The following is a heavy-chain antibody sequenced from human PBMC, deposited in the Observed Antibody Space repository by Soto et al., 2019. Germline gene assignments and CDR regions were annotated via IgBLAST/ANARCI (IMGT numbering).Heavy chain of an antibody. CDR1: GFTVGSNY. CDR3: ARTIGGASSLYFDY. V-gene: IGHV3-66*01. J-gene: IGHJ4*02. Sequence: EVQLVDSGGALVQPGGSLRLSCAASGFTVGSNYMNWVRQTPGKGLEWVSVIYTGGLTSYADSVKGRFTISRDDSSNTLYLQMSSLRTDDTSLYYCARTIGGASSLYFDYWGQGTLVTVSS. CDR2: IYTGGLT. D-gene: IGHD2-15*01.